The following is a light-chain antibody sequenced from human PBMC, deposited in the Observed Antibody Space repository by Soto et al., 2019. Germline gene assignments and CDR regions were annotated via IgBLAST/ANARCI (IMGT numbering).Light chain of an antibody. CDR1: QSVIGRQ. V-gene: IGKV3-20*01. CDR2: GVS. CDR3: QVYGPSPPLT. Sequence: EIVLTQSPGTLSLSPGERATLSCRASQSVIGRQLAWYQHKPGQAPRLLIYGVSSRATGIPDRFTGSGSGTDFTLTISRLEPEDFAVFYCQVYGPSPPLTFGQGTRLEIK. J-gene: IGKJ5*01.